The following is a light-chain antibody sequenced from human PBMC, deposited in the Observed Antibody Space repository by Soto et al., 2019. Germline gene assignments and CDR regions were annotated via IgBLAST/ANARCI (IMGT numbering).Light chain of an antibody. CDR3: CSYAGDTIV. Sequence: QSALTQPASVSGSPGQPISISCTGTRSDIGNYNLVSWYQQHPGKAPKLIIYEVNKRPSGASDRFSGSKSGYTASLTISGLQAEDEADYYCCSYAGDTIVFGGGTKLTVL. J-gene: IGLJ3*02. CDR1: RSDIGNYNL. V-gene: IGLV2-23*02. CDR2: EVN.